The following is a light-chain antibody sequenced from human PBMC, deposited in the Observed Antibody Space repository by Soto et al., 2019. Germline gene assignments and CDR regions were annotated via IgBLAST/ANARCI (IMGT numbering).Light chain of an antibody. J-gene: IGKJ1*01. CDR3: QQYNGSPWT. CDR2: DAS. V-gene: IGKV1-5*01. CDR1: QSISSW. Sequence: DIQMTQSPSTLSASVGDRVTITCRASQSISSWLAWYQQKPGKAPKLLIYDASSLESGVPSRFSGSGSGTEFTLTISSLQPDDFATYYCQQYNGSPWTFGQGTKVDI.